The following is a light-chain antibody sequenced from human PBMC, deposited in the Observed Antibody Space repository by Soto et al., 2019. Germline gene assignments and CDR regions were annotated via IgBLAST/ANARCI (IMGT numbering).Light chain of an antibody. V-gene: IGKV3-15*01. CDR1: QSLSRN. CDR3: RQYDNWTHT. Sequence: EMVMTQSPATLSVSPGERATLSCRASQSLSRNLAWYQQQPGQAPRLLIYGASTRVHGIPARFSGSGSGTDVAIIISSVRSGDFAVYCCRQYDNWTHTFGQGTKLEIK. CDR2: GAS. J-gene: IGKJ2*01.